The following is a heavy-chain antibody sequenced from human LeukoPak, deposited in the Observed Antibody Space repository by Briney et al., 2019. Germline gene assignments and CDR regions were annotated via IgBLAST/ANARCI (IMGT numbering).Heavy chain of an antibody. CDR1: GYSFTSYW. CDR2: IYPGDSDT. CDR3: ARYCSSTSATADYYYYYYMDV. V-gene: IGHV5-51*01. D-gene: IGHD2-2*01. J-gene: IGHJ6*03. Sequence: GESLKISCKGSGYSFTSYWIGWVRQLPGKGLDGMGIIYPGDSDTRYSPSFQGQVTISADNSISNAYLQWSSLQAADTAMYYCARYCSSTSATADYYYYYYMDVWGKGTTVTVSS.